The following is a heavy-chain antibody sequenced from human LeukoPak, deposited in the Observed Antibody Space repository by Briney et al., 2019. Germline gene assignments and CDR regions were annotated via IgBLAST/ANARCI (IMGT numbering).Heavy chain of an antibody. J-gene: IGHJ4*02. Sequence: GASVKVSCKASGYTFTSYGISWVRQAPGQGLEWMGRIIPILGIANYAQKFQGRVTITADKSTSTAYLELRSLRSDDTAVYYCARDVGYYDNSGQLLDYWGQGTLVTVSS. D-gene: IGHD3-22*01. CDR2: IIPILGIA. CDR3: ARDVGYYDNSGQLLDY. V-gene: IGHV1-69*04. CDR1: GYTFTSYG.